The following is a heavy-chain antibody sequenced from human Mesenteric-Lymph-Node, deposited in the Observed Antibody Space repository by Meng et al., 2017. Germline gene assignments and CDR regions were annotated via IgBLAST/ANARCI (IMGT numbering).Heavy chain of an antibody. Sequence: VQLLRFGAGGKKPGASVKVSCKASGYSFTTYAMHWVRQAPGQRLEWMGWINAGNGNTKYSEKFQSRVTITRDTAASTAYMELSSLRSEDTAVYYCARTGCSSSSCYDYWGQGTLVTASS. V-gene: IGHV1-3*01. J-gene: IGHJ4*02. CDR2: INAGNGNT. D-gene: IGHD2-2*01. CDR3: ARTGCSSSSCYDY. CDR1: GYSFTTYA.